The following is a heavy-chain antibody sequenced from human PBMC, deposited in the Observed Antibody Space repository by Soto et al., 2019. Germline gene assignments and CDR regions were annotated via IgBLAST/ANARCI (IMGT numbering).Heavy chain of an antibody. CDR3: AREGHDSSGYPYFDY. V-gene: IGHV4-59*12. CDR2: IYYTGST. Sequence: PSETLSLTCTVSGGSISNYYWSWLRQPPGKRLEWIGYIYYTGSTNYNPSLKSRVTMSVDTSKNQFSLKLSSVTAADTAVYYCAREGHDSSGYPYFDYWGQGTLVTVSS. D-gene: IGHD3-22*01. CDR1: GGSISNYY. J-gene: IGHJ4*02.